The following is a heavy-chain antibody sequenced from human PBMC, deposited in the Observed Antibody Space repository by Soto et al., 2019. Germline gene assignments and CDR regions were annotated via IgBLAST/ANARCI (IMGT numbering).Heavy chain of an antibody. Sequence: QVRLVQSGAEVKKSGSSVKASCMASGGTFSSYTVNWLRQAPGRGLEWMGRVIPVLTATDYAQKFRVRVTITADKSADAVCMELTSLSSEDTAIYYCARRRYCGYDCYHKHYYGMDVWGQGTTVTVAS. CDR2: VIPVLTAT. J-gene: IGHJ6*02. CDR3: ARRRYCGYDCYHKHYYGMDV. D-gene: IGHD2-21*02. V-gene: IGHV1-69*08. CDR1: GGTFSSYT.